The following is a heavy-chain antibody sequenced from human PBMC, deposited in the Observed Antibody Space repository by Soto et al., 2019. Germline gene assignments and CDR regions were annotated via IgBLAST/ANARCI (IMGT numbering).Heavy chain of an antibody. J-gene: IGHJ6*02. D-gene: IGHD3-3*01. Sequence: QIQLVQSGGEVKKPGASVNLSCKASGYIFNGYGISWVRQAPGQGLEWMGWISPYNGHTEYSQSLQGRLTVTADTSSTPCYMEGGSWGSDDTAVYYCGRGGRGYHTGRGCAGAMDVWGQGTTVTVSS. CDR2: ISPYNGHT. V-gene: IGHV1-18*04. CDR3: GRGGRGYHTGRGCAGAMDV. CDR1: GYIFNGYG.